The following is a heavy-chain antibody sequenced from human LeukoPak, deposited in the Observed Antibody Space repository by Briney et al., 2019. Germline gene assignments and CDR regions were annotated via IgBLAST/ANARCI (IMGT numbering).Heavy chain of an antibody. V-gene: IGHV1-2*06. Sequence: ASVKVSCKASGYTFTGYYMHWVRQAPGQGLEWMGRINPNSGGTNYAQKFQGRVTMTRDTSISTAYMELSRLRSDDTPVYYCARAPYGSGSYYKGDYWGQGTLVTVSS. CDR2: INPNSGGT. D-gene: IGHD3-10*01. CDR1: GYTFTGYY. J-gene: IGHJ4*02. CDR3: ARAPYGSGSYYKGDY.